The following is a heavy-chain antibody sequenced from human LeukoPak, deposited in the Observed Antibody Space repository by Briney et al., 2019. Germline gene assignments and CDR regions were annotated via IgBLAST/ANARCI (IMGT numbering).Heavy chain of an antibody. J-gene: IGHJ4*02. CDR1: GGSISSGGYY. D-gene: IGHD5-18*01. CDR3: TRVNFNTAMVYFDY. CDR2: IYHSGST. Sequence: SQTLSLTCTVSGGSISSGGYYWSWIRQHPGKGLEWIGYIYHSGSTYYNPSLKSRVTISVDRSKNQFSLKLSSVTAADTAVYYCTRVNFNTAMVYFDYWGQGTLVTVSS. V-gene: IGHV4-31*03.